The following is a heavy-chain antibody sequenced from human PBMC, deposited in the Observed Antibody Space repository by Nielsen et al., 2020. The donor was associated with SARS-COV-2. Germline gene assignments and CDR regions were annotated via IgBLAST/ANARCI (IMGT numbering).Heavy chain of an antibody. V-gene: IGHV4-31*02. CDR2: IYYSGST. J-gene: IGHJ5*02. Sequence: WIRQPPGKGLEWIGYIYYSGSTYYNPSLKSRVTISVDTSKNQFSLKLSSVTAADTAEYYCAREGFHYDFWSGYYTNWFDPWGQGTLVTVSS. D-gene: IGHD3-3*01. CDR3: AREGFHYDFWSGYYTNWFDP.